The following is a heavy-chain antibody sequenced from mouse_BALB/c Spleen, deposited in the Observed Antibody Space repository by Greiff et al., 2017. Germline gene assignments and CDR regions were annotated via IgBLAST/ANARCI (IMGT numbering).Heavy chain of an antibody. Sequence: EVQGVESGGGLVKPGGSLKLSCAASGFTFSDYYMYWVRQTPEKRLEWVATISDGGSYTYYPDSVKGRFTISRDNAKNNLYLQMSSLKSEDTAMYYCARAYAYYGSSLYDMDYWGQGTSVTVSS. D-gene: IGHD1-1*01. J-gene: IGHJ4*01. V-gene: IGHV5-4*02. CDR2: ISDGGSYT. CDR3: ARAYAYYGSSLYDMDY. CDR1: GFTFSDYY.